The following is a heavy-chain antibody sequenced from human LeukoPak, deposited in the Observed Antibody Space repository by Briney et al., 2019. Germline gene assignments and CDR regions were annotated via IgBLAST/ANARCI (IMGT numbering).Heavy chain of an antibody. CDR1: GFTFSSYA. CDR3: ARGLGASASYEWGFDY. Sequence: GGSLRLSCAAPGFTFSSYAMHWVRQAPGKGLEWVAVISYDGSNKYYADSVKGRFTISRDNSKNTLYLQMNSLRAEDTAVYYCARGLGASASYEWGFDYWGQGTLVTVSS. CDR2: ISYDGSNK. J-gene: IGHJ4*02. D-gene: IGHD1-26*01. V-gene: IGHV3-30-3*01.